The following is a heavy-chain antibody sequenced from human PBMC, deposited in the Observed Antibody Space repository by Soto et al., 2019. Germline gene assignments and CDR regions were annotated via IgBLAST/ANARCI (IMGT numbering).Heavy chain of an antibody. J-gene: IGHJ4*02. D-gene: IGHD3-10*01. CDR2: INGDGSGT. Sequence: EVQLVESGGGLVQPGGSLRLSCAASGFTFSGSWMHWVRQAPGKGLVWVSRINGDGSGTSYADFVKGRFTISRDNAKNTLLLQMNVLRAEDTAGYYCARGIFGSGTANDYWGQGTLVTVSS. CDR3: ARGIFGSGTANDY. CDR1: GFTFSGSW. V-gene: IGHV3-74*01.